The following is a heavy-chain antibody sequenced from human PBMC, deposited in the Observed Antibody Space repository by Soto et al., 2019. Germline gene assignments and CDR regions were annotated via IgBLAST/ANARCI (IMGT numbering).Heavy chain of an antibody. CDR3: AREGRYCSSTSCPSGMDV. CDR2: IYYSGST. V-gene: IGHV4-31*03. Sequence: PSETLSLTCTVSGGSISSGGYYWCWIRQHPGKGLEWIGYIYYSGSTYYNPSLKSRVTISVDTSKNQFSLKLSSVTAADTAVYYCAREGRYCSSTSCPSGMDVWGQGTTVTVSS. CDR1: GGSISSGGYY. D-gene: IGHD2-2*01. J-gene: IGHJ6*02.